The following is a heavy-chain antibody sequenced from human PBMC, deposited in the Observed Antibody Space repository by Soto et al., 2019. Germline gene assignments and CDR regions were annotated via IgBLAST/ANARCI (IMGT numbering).Heavy chain of an antibody. V-gene: IGHV5-10-1*01. CDR2: IDPSDSYT. Sequence: GESLKISCKASGYNFTAFWIHWVRQMPGKGLEWLGKIDPSDSYTNYSPSFEGHVTISTDNSITTAYLQWSSLRASDPALYFCARVHKTWLDSGAQGTMLTASS. J-gene: IGHJ5*01. CDR3: ARVHKTWLDS. CDR1: GYNFTAFW.